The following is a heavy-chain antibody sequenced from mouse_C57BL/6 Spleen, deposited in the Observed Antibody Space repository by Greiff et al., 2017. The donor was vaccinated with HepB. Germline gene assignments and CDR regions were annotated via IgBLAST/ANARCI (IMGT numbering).Heavy chain of an antibody. CDR1: GYTFTSYW. CDR3: SRSREFITTVVAEDY. V-gene: IGHV1-53*01. J-gene: IGHJ2*01. Sequence: QVQLQQPGTELVKPGASVKLSCKASGYTFTSYWMHWVKQRPGQGLEWIGNINPSNGGTNYNEKFKSKATLTVDKSSSTAYMQLSSLTSEDSAVYYCSRSREFITTVVAEDYWGQGTTLTVSS. CDR2: INPSNGGT. D-gene: IGHD1-1*01.